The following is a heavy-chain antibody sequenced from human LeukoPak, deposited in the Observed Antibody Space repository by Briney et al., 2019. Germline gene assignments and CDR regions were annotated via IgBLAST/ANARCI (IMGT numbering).Heavy chain of an antibody. D-gene: IGHD2-2*02. J-gene: IGHJ4*02. V-gene: IGHV3-74*03. CDR3: AKDIASIVVVPAAIRGSFDY. CDR1: GFTFSGYW. CDR2: INAGGSNT. Sequence: GGSLRLSCAASGFTFSGYWMHWVRQAPGKGLVWVSHINAGGSNTVYADSVKGRFTISRDNAKNTLYLQMNSLRAEDTAVYYCAKDIASIVVVPAAIRGSFDYWGQGTLVTVSS.